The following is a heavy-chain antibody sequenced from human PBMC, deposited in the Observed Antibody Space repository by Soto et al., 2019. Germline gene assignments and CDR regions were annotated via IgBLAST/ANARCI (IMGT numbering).Heavy chain of an antibody. Sequence: EVQLLESGGGLIQPGGSLRLSCAASGLTFSSYAMSWVRQAPGKGLEWVSAISGSGGSTYYADSVKGRFTISRDNSKNTLYLQMHSLRAEDTAVNYCAKDQLYIRLVIHNWVDPWGQGILVTVSS. CDR2: ISGSGGST. CDR3: AKDQLYIRLVIHNWVDP. J-gene: IGHJ5*02. V-gene: IGHV3-23*01. CDR1: GLTFSSYA. D-gene: IGHD3-10*02.